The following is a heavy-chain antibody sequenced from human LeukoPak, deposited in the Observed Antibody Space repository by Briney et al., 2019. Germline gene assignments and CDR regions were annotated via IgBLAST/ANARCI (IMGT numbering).Heavy chain of an antibody. V-gene: IGHV1-18*01. CDR1: GFTFTNYG. CDR2: ISVDNGNT. D-gene: IGHD5-12*01. J-gene: IGHJ5*02. Sequence: GASVKVSCKTSGFTFTNYGISWVRQAPGQGLEWMAWISVDNGNTNYIQKVQGRVTLTTDTSTSTAYMELRNLTSDDTAVYYCARDSCARAYDIDHWGQGTLVTVSS. CDR3: ARDSCARAYDIDH.